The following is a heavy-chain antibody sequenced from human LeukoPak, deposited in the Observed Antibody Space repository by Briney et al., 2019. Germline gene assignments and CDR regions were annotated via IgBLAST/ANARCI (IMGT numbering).Heavy chain of an antibody. J-gene: IGHJ6*02. V-gene: IGHV3-30-3*01. CDR1: GFTFSSYA. D-gene: IGHD2-15*01. Sequence: GGSLRLSCAASGFTFSSYAMHWVRQAPGKGLEWVAVISYDGSNKYYADSVKGRFTISRDNSKNTLYLQMNSLRSEDTAVYYCARALGYYSGGSCYQQRPDYYYGMDVWGQGTTVTVSS. CDR3: ARALGYYSGGSCYQQRPDYYYGMDV. CDR2: ISYDGSNK.